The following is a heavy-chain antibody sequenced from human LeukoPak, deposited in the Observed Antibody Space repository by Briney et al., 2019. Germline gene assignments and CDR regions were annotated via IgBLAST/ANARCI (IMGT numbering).Heavy chain of an antibody. D-gene: IGHD3-22*01. J-gene: IGHJ3*02. CDR3: ARDTYYYDSSGRNPGAFDI. V-gene: IGHV4-30-2*01. Sequence: SQTLSLTCAVSGGSISSGGYSWRWIRQPPGKGLEWIGYIYHSGSTYYNPPLKSRVTISVDRSKNQFSLKLSSVTAADTAVYYCARDTYYYDSSGRNPGAFDIWGQGTMVTVSS. CDR2: IYHSGST. CDR1: GGSISSGGYS.